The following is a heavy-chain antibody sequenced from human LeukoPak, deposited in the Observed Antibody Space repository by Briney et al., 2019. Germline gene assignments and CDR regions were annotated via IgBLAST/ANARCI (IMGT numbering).Heavy chain of an antibody. V-gene: IGHV3-64*01. Sequence: GGSPRDSSAHPRFTFTIATIHTVRQAPGKGLEYVSDISGNGGSTYYANSVKGRFTISRDNSKNTLYLQMGSLRAEDMAVYYCARGHATDAFDIWGQGTMVTVSS. CDR1: RFTFTIAT. J-gene: IGHJ3*02. CDR2: ISGNGGST. CDR3: ARGHATDAFDI. D-gene: IGHD5-12*01.